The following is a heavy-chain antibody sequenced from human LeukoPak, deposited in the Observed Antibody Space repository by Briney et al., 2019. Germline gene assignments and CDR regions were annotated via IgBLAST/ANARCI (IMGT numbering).Heavy chain of an antibody. J-gene: IGHJ4*02. CDR3: AAAYSYGPYYFDY. CDR1: GFTVSSNY. D-gene: IGHD5-18*01. V-gene: IGHV3-66*01. CDR2: IYSGGST. Sequence: GGSLRLSCAASGFTVSSNYMSWVRQAPGKGREWVSVIYSGGSTYYADSVKGRFTISRDNSKNTLYLQMNSLRAEDTAVYYCAAAYSYGPYYFDYWGQGTLVTVSS.